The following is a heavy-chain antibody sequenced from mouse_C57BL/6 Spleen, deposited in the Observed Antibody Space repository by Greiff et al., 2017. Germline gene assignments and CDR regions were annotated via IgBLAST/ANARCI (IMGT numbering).Heavy chain of an antibody. CDR1: GFNIKDDY. J-gene: IGHJ3*01. CDR3: TTGGGLLGRLLFAY. CDR2: IDPENGDT. V-gene: IGHV14-4*01. D-gene: IGHD2-1*01. Sequence: EVKLVESGAELVRPGASVKLSCTASGFNIKDDYMHWVKQRPEQGLEWIGWIDPENGDTEYASKFQGKATITADTSSNTAYLQLSSLTSEDTAVYYCTTGGGLLGRLLFAYWGQGTLVTVSA.